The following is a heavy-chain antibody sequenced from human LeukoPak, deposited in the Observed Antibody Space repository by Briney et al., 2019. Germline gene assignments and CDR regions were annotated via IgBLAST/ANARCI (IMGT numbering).Heavy chain of an antibody. CDR1: GFTFSSYW. Sequence: PGGSLRLSCAASGFTFSSYWMSWVRQAPGKGLEWVANIKQDGSEKYYVDSVKGRFTISRDNDKNSLYLQMNSLRAEDTAVYSCARDYGDCGGSVTPFDDWGQGTLVTVSS. D-gene: IGHD4-17*01. CDR2: IKQDGSEK. J-gene: IGHJ4*02. CDR3: ARDYGDCGGSVTPFDD. V-gene: IGHV3-7*01.